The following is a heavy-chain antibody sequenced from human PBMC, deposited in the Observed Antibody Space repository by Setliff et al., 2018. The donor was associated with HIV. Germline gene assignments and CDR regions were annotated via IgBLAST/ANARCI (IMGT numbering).Heavy chain of an antibody. J-gene: IGHJ6*03. CDR1: GGFIGTYY. Sequence: PSETLSLTCTVSGGFIGTYYWSWIRQSPGKGLEWIGSVYYTGTTNYNPSLESRVTMSVDTSKNQVSLRLMSLTAADTAIYYCARGRVTLNGVAAGHHYMDVWGKGNTVTVS. V-gene: IGHV4-59*13. CDR2: VYYTGTT. D-gene: IGHD3-3*01. CDR3: ARGRVTLNGVAAGHHYMDV.